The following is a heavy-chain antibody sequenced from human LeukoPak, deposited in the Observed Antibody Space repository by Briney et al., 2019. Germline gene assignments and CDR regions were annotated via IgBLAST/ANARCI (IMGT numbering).Heavy chain of an antibody. D-gene: IGHD2-2*01. Sequence: GESLRISCKGSGYSFTSYWISWVRQMPGKGLEWMGRIDPSDSYTNYRPSFQGHVTISADKSISTAYLQWSSLKASDTAMYYCARRYCSSTSCLLKDWFDPWGQGTLVTVSS. J-gene: IGHJ5*02. CDR3: ARRYCSSTSCLLKDWFDP. CDR1: GYSFTSYW. CDR2: IDPSDSYT. V-gene: IGHV5-10-1*01.